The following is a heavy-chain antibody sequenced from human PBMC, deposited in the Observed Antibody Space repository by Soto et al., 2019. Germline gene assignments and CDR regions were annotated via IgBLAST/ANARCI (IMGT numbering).Heavy chain of an antibody. J-gene: IGHJ6*03. V-gene: IGHV5-51*01. CDR1: GYSFSSYW. D-gene: IGHD5-12*01. CDR2: IYPGDSDT. CDR3: ARRGGYDYEYYYYMDV. Sequence: GESLKISCKGSGYSFSSYWIAWVRQMPGKGLEWMGIIYPGDSDTRYSPSFQGQVTISADKSINTAYLQWSSLKASDTAMYYCARRGGYDYEYYYYMDVWGKGTTVTVSS.